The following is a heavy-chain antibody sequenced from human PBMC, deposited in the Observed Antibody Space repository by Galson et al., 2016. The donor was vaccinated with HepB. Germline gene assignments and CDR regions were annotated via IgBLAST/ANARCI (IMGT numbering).Heavy chain of an antibody. V-gene: IGHV1-18*01. J-gene: IGHJ6*02. CDR1: DYTFTSYG. CDR3: ARDGAVIATAGTYYYGMDV. Sequence: SVKVSCKASDYTFTSYGISWVRQAPGQGLEWMGWISGYNGNTHYGQKLQGRVTMTTDTSTSTVCMELRSLRSDDTAVYYCARDGAVIATAGTYYYGMDVWGQGTTVTVSS. D-gene: IGHD6-13*01. CDR2: ISGYNGNT.